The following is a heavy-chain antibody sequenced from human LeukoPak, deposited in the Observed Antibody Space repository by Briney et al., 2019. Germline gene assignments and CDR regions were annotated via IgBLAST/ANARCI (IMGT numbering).Heavy chain of an antibody. Sequence: GASVKVSCKVSGYTLTELSMHWVRQAPGKGLEWVGGFDPEDGETIYAQKFQGRVTMTEDTFTDTAYMELSSLRSEDTAVYYCATLLGIAAAGTNYWGQGTLVTVSS. J-gene: IGHJ4*02. CDR1: GYTLTELS. D-gene: IGHD6-13*01. CDR2: FDPEDGET. V-gene: IGHV1-24*01. CDR3: ATLLGIAAAGTNY.